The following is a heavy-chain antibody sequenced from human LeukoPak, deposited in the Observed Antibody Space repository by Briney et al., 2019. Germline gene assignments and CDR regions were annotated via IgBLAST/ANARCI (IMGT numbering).Heavy chain of an antibody. CDR2: ISSSSSYI. CDR1: GFTFSSYS. D-gene: IGHD1-7*01. J-gene: IGHJ4*02. V-gene: IGHV3-21*01. CDR3: ARDPYNWNYPVPDY. Sequence: PGGSLRLSCAASGFTFSSYSMNWVRQAPGKGLEWVSSISSSSSYIYYADSVKGRFTISRDNAKNSLYLQMNSLRAEDTAVYYCARDPYNWNYPVPDYWGQGTLVTVSS.